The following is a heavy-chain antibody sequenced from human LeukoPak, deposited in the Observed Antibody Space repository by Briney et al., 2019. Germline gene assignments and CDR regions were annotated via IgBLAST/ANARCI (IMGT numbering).Heavy chain of an antibody. J-gene: IGHJ4*02. CDR3: ARDSFGSRYYDFWSGYREYYFDY. CDR1: GYTFTSYG. D-gene: IGHD3-3*01. Sequence: GASVKVSCKASGYTFTSYGISWVRQAPGQGLEWMGWISAYNGNTNYAQKLQGRATMTTDTSTSTAYMELRSLRSDDTAVYYCARDSFGSRYYDFWSGYREYYFDYWGQGTLVTVSS. CDR2: ISAYNGNT. V-gene: IGHV1-18*01.